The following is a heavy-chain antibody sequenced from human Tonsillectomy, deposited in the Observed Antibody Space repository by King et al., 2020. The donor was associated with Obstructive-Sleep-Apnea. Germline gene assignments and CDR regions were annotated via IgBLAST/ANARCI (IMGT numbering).Heavy chain of an antibody. CDR2: ISAYNGNP. J-gene: IGHJ4*02. D-gene: IGHD3-10*01. CDR3: ARGGVVNFDF. V-gene: IGHV1-18*01. Sequence: QLVQSGAEVKKPGASVKVSCKDSGYTFTSYGISWVRQAPGQGLEWMGGISAYNGNPKNAQKLQGRVTMTTDTSTTTAYMELRRRCSDYPAVYYCARGGVVNFDFWAQGPLVSVSS. CDR1: GYTFTSYG.